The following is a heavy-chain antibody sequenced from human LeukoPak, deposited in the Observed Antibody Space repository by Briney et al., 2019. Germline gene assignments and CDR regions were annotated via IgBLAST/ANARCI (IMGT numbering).Heavy chain of an antibody. CDR1: GFTFSSYR. D-gene: IGHD3-16*01. Sequence: GGSLRLSCAASGFTFSSYRMTWVRQALGKGLEWMVNINEDGSEKTYVDSVKGRFTISRDNAKNSLYLQMNSLRAEDTAVYYCARAWGFDYWGQGTLVTVSS. CDR3: ARAWGFDY. CDR2: INEDGSEK. J-gene: IGHJ4*02. V-gene: IGHV3-7*05.